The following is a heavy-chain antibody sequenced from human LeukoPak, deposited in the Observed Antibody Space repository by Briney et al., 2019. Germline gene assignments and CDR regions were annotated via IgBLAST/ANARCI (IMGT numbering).Heavy chain of an antibody. CDR3: ARDWAEYCSSTSCFSPLSVYYYYGMDV. CDR1: GYTFTSYG. Sequence: ASVKVSCKASGYTFTSYGISWVRQAPGQGLEWMGWISAYNGNTNYAQKLQGRVTMTTDTSTSTVYMELSSLRSEDTAVYYCARDWAEYCSSTSCFSPLSVYYYYGMDVWGQGTTVTVSS. J-gene: IGHJ6*02. CDR2: ISAYNGNT. D-gene: IGHD2-2*01. V-gene: IGHV1-18*01.